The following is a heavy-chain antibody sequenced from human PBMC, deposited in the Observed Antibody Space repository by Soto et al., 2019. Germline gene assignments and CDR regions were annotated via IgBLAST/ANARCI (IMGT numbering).Heavy chain of an antibody. Sequence: SVKVSCKASGFTFTSSAVQWVRQARGQRLEWIGWIVVGSGNTNYAQKFQERVTITRDMSTSTAYMELSSVTAADTAVYYCARSAAADYWGQGTLVTVSS. V-gene: IGHV1-58*01. D-gene: IGHD6-13*01. CDR3: ARSAAADY. J-gene: IGHJ4*02. CDR2: IVVGSGNT. CDR1: GFTFTSSA.